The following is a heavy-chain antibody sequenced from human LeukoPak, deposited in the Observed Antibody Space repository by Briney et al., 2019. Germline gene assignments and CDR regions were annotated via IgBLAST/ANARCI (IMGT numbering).Heavy chain of an antibody. V-gene: IGHV4-61*02. Sequence: SQTLSLTCTVSGGSISSGRYYWSWIRQPAGKGLEWIGRIYTSGSTNYNPSLKSRVTISVDTSKNQFSLKLSSVTAADTAVYYCARAPMPNYYYYYMDVWGKGTTVTVSS. J-gene: IGHJ6*03. CDR3: ARAPMPNYYYYYMDV. CDR1: GGSISSGRYY. D-gene: IGHD2-2*01. CDR2: IYTSGST.